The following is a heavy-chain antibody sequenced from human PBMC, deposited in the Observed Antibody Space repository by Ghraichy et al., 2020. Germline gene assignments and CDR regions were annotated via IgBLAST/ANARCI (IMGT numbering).Heavy chain of an antibody. CDR3: AKGNVVTATSNKDY. D-gene: IGHD2-21*02. Sequence: GGSLRLSCVASGFTFNKYAMSWVRQAPGQGLEWVSDITGSDDKTYYADSVKGRFTISRDNPKNTLYLLMNSLRAEDTAIYYCAKGNVVTATSNKDYWGQGTLVTVSS. CDR1: GFTFNKYA. CDR2: ITGSDDKT. J-gene: IGHJ4*02. V-gene: IGHV3-23*01.